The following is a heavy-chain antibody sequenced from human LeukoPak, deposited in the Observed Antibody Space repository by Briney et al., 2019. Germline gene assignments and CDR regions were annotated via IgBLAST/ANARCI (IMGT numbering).Heavy chain of an antibody. CDR2: IKSKTDGGTT. CDR1: GFTFSNAW. CDR3: TTDLPYYYDSSGPH. V-gene: IGHV3-15*01. J-gene: IGHJ4*02. D-gene: IGHD3-22*01. Sequence: NPGGSLRLYCAASGFTFSNAWMSWVRQAPGKGLEWVGRIKSKTDGGTTDYAAPVKGRFTISRDDSKNTLYLQMNSLKTEDTAVYYCTTDLPYYYDSSGPHRGQGTLVTVSS.